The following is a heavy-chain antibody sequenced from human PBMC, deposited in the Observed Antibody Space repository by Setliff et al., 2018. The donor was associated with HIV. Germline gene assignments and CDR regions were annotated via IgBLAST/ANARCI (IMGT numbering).Heavy chain of an antibody. CDR3: ARDPPGSGFHLDY. V-gene: IGHV3-48*04. Sequence: GSLRLSCAASGFTFGSHSMNWVRQAPGKGLEWISYISRTGITTYMTDSLKGRFAISRDNAENTLYLQMNSLRAEDTAVYYCARDPPGSGFHLDYWGQGTPVTVSS. CDR2: ISRTGITT. J-gene: IGHJ4*02. D-gene: IGHD5-12*01. CDR1: GFTFGSHS.